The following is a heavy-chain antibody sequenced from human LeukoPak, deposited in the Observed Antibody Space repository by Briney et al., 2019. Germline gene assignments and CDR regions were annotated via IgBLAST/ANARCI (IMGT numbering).Heavy chain of an antibody. Sequence: SETLPLTCTVSGGSISSSSYYWGWIRQPPGKGLEWIGSIYYSGSTYYNPSLKSRVTISVDTSKNQFSLKPSSVTAADTAVYYCAALNENLYDSSGYWGQGTLVTVSS. CDR1: GGSISSSSYY. CDR3: AALNENLYDSSGY. V-gene: IGHV4-39*07. J-gene: IGHJ4*02. D-gene: IGHD3-22*01. CDR2: IYYSGST.